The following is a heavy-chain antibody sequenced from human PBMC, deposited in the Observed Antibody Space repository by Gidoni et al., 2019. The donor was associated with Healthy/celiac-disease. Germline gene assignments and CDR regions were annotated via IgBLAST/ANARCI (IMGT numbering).Heavy chain of an antibody. Sequence: EVQLVESGGGLAQPGGSLKLSCAASGFPFSGSAMHWVRQASGKGLEWVGRIRSKANSYAKAYAASVKGRFTISRDDSKNTAYLQMNSLKTEDTAVYYCTRHGPSGSYRWSWGQGTLVTVSS. CDR2: IRSKANSYAK. J-gene: IGHJ5*02. CDR3: TRHGPSGSYRWS. CDR1: GFPFSGSA. V-gene: IGHV3-73*01. D-gene: IGHD1-26*01.